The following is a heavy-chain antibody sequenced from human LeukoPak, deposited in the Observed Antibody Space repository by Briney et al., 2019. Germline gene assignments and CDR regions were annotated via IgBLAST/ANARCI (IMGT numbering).Heavy chain of an antibody. CDR2: INPNSGGT. Sequence: GASVKVSCKASGYTFTDYFIHWVRQAPGQGPEWMGWINPNSGGTNYAQKFQDRVTMTRDTSITTAYMELTRLRSDDTAVYYCAREVSGTVYSDCWGQGSLVTVSS. V-gene: IGHV1-2*02. CDR1: GYTFTDYF. J-gene: IGHJ4*02. D-gene: IGHD5/OR15-5a*01. CDR3: AREVSGTVYSDC.